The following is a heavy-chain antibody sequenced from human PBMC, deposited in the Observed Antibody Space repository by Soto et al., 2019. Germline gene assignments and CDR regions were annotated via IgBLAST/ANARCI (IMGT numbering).Heavy chain of an antibody. Sequence: SETLSLTCTVSGGSISSYYWSWIRQPPGKGLERIGYIYYSGSTNYNPSLKSRVTISVDTSKNQFSLKLSSVTAADTAVYYCARVAGSNYDFWSGYYTNSWFDPWGQGTLVTVSS. CDR3: ARVAGSNYDFWSGYYTNSWFDP. D-gene: IGHD3-3*01. V-gene: IGHV4-59*01. CDR2: IYYSGST. J-gene: IGHJ5*02. CDR1: GGSISSYY.